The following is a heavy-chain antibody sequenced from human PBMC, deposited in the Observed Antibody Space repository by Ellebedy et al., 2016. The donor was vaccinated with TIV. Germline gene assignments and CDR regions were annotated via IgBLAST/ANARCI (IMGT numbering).Heavy chain of an antibody. CDR1: GFTFRSFD. CDR3: ARDQGWGSSWQY. Sequence: PGGSLRLSCAASGFTFRSFDMHWVRQAPGKGPEWVAVIWSNGSNKDYADSVKGRFTVSRDNSKNTLYLQMNSLGAEDTAVYYCARDQGWGSSWQYWGQGTLVTVSS. J-gene: IGHJ4*02. V-gene: IGHV3-33*01. D-gene: IGHD3-16*01. CDR2: IWSNGSNK.